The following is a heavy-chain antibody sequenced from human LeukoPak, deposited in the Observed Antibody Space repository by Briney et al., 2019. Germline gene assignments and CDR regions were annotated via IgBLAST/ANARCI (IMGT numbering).Heavy chain of an antibody. CDR1: GRSISSGSYY. J-gene: IGHJ1*01. V-gene: IGHV4-61*02. CDR3: ARDLVFDYYDSSGYYRPGWYFLH. D-gene: IGHD3-22*01. CDR2: IYTSGST. Sequence: PSETVSLTCTVSGRSISSGSYYWSWIRQPAGQGLEWIGRIYTSGSTNYNPSLKRRVTISVDTSKNQFSLKLSSVTAADTAVYYCARDLVFDYYDSSGYYRPGWYFLHWGQGTLVTVSS.